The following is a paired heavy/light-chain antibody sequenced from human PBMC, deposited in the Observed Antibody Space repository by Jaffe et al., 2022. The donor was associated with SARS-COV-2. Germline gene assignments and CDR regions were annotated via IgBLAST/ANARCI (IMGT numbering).Light chain of an antibody. CDR2: GAS. CDR1: QSVSSIY. V-gene: IGKV3-20*01. J-gene: IGKJ1*01. CDR3: QQYGSSPPWT. Sequence: EIVLTQSPGTLSLSPGERATLSCRASQSVSSIYLAWYQQKPGQAPRLLIYGASSRATGIPDRFSGSGSGTDFTLTISRLEPEDFAVYYCQQYGSSPPWTFGQGTKVEIK.
Heavy chain of an antibody. CDR1: GFTFDSYS. J-gene: IGHJ5*02. CDR2: ISFSSSAI. D-gene: IGHD6-13*01. CDR3: ARRGGIAAAGTYNWFDP. Sequence: EVQLVESGGGLVQPGGSLRLSCAASGFTFDSYSMNWVRQAPGKGLEWVSYISFSSSAIYYADSVKGRFTISRDNAKNSLFLQMNSLRDEDTAVYYCARRGGIAAAGTYNWFDPWGQGTLVTVSS. V-gene: IGHV3-48*02.